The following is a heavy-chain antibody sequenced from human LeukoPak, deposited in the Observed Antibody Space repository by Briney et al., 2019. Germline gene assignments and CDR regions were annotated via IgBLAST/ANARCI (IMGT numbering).Heavy chain of an antibody. CDR3: AREIFGARAFEY. CDR1: GGSISSYY. V-gene: IGHV4-59*12. D-gene: IGHD3-3*01. Sequence: PSETLSLTCTVSGGSISSYYWSWIRQPPGKGLEWIGYIYYSGSTNYNPSLKSRLTISLDKSKNHFSLELTSVTAADTALYFCAREIFGARAFEYWGQGILVTVSS. CDR2: IYYSGST. J-gene: IGHJ4*02.